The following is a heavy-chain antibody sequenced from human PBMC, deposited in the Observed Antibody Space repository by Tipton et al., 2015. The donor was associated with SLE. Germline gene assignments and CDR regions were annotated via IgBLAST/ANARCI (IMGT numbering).Heavy chain of an antibody. V-gene: IGHV4-4*08. CDR3: ARDLGAGWGGHWYFDL. D-gene: IGHD3-16*01. CDR2: VFISGTT. Sequence: TLSLTCTVSGGSISNYYWNWIRQPPGKGLEWIGYVFISGTTNYNPSLKSRVTISVDTSRNQFSLKLSSVTTADTAVYYCARDLGAGWGGHWYFDLWGRGTLLTVSS. CDR1: GGSISNYY. J-gene: IGHJ2*01.